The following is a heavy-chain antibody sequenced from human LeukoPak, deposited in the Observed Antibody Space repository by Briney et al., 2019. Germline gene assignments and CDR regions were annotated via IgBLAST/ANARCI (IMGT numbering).Heavy chain of an antibody. J-gene: IGHJ4*02. Sequence: GGSLRLSCAASGFTFSTSAMNWVRQAPGKGLEWVSAISTSDASTYYADSVKGRFTISRDNAKNTLYLQMNSLKGEDTAVYYCATSLGPLTEYWGQGTLVTVSS. CDR3: ATSLGPLTEY. CDR2: ISTSDAST. CDR1: GFTFSTSA. D-gene: IGHD7-27*01. V-gene: IGHV3-23*01.